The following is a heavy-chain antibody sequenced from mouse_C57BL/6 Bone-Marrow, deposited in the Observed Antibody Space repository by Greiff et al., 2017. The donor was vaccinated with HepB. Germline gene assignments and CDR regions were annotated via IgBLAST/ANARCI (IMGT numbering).Heavy chain of an antibody. J-gene: IGHJ4*01. CDR3: ASLYYDYGRAMDY. D-gene: IGHD2-4*01. Sequence: EVKLMESGGGLVQPGGSLKLSCAASGIDFSRYWMSWVRRAPGKGLEWIGEINPDSSTINYAPSLKDKFIISRDNAKNTLYLQMSKVRSEDTALYYCASLYYDYGRAMDYWGQGTSVTVSS. CDR2: INPDSSTI. CDR1: GIDFSRYW. V-gene: IGHV4-1*01.